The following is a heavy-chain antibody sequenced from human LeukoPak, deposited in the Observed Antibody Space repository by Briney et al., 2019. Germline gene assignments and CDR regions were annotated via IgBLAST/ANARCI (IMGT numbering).Heavy chain of an antibody. CDR2: IYSDGST. CDR3: ARGQRYYYDSSGYA. Sequence: PGGSLRLSCAASGFTFNNYAMSWVRQAPGKGLEWVSIIYSDGSTYYADSVKGRFTISRDNSKNTLYLQMNSLRAEDAAVYYCARGQRYYYDSSGYAWGQGTLVTVSS. V-gene: IGHV3-66*02. D-gene: IGHD3-22*01. J-gene: IGHJ5*02. CDR1: GFTFNNYA.